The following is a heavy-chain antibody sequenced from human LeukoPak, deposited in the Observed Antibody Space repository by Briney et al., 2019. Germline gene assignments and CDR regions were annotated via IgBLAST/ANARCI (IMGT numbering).Heavy chain of an antibody. D-gene: IGHD4-17*01. CDR1: GDSISSGDHY. Sequence: SQTLSLTCTVSGDSISSGDHYWTWIRQPAGKGLEWIGRIYASGRTVHNPSLKSRITISSDPSKNHFSLELSSVTAADTAIYFCASGLRSTGRSGNYFDYWGPGTLVAVSS. V-gene: IGHV4-61*02. CDR2: IYASGRT. J-gene: IGHJ4*02. CDR3: ASGLRSTGRSGNYFDY.